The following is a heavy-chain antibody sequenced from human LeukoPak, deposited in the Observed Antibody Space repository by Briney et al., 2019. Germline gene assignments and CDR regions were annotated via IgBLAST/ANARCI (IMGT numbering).Heavy chain of an antibody. CDR1: GDSVSSNSAA. Sequence: SQTLSLTCAISGDSVSSNSAAWNWIRQSPSRGLEWLGRTYYRSKWYNDYAVSVKSRITINPDTSKNQFSLQLNSVTPEDTAVYYCARDRRMREVAGYYYYGMDVWGQGTTVTVSS. D-gene: IGHD6-19*01. V-gene: IGHV6-1*01. CDR2: TYYRSKWYN. J-gene: IGHJ6*02. CDR3: ARDRRMREVAGYYYYGMDV.